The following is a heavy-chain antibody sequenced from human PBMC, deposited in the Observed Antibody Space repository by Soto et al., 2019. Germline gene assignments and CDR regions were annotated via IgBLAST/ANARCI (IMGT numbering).Heavy chain of an antibody. Sequence: EVQLVESGGGLVQPGGSVKLSCAASGFTFSGSAMHWVRQASGKGLEWVGRIRSKANSYATAYAASVKGRFTISRDDSKNTAYLQMNSLKTEDTAVYYCTRLHTYACDYWGQGTLVTVSS. J-gene: IGHJ4*02. CDR1: GFTFSGSA. CDR3: TRLHTYACDY. D-gene: IGHD2-2*01. V-gene: IGHV3-73*01. CDR2: IRSKANSYAT.